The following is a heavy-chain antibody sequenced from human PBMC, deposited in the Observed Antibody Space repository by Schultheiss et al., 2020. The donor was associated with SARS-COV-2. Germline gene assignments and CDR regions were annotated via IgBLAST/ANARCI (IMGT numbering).Heavy chain of an antibody. CDR2: IYSDGNT. CDR3: ARSHCGGDCYYFYAMDV. V-gene: IGHV3-53*01. Sequence: GGSLRLSCAASGFIFSSYALSWVRQAPGKGLEWVSVIYSDGNTYYADSVKGRFTISRDNSMNTLYLQMNSLRAEDTAVYYCARSHCGGDCYYFYAMDVWGQGTTVTVSS. D-gene: IGHD2-21*02. J-gene: IGHJ6*02. CDR1: GFIFSSYA.